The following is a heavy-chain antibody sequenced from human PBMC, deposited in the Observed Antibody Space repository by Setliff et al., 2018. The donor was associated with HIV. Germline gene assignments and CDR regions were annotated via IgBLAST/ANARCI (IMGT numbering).Heavy chain of an antibody. CDR3: ARAWGGSGYYAFDH. CDR2: INPKNGVT. CDR1: GYTFTANY. V-gene: IGHV1-2*02. D-gene: IGHD5-12*01. J-gene: IGHJ4*02. Sequence: ASVKVSCKASGYTFTANYMHWVQQAPGQGLEWMGWINPKNGVTNYARKFQGRVTMTGDTSISAVYMDLSRLRSDDTAVYYCARAWGGSGYYAFDHWGQGTLVTVSS.